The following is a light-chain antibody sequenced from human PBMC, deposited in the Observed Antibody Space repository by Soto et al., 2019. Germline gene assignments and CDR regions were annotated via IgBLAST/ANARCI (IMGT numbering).Light chain of an antibody. J-gene: IGKJ3*01. Sequence: DIQMTQSPSSLSASVGDRVTITCQASQDISNYLNWYQQKPGKAPKLLIYDASNLETGVPSRFSGSGSGTDFTFTISSLQPEDIATYYCQQYDNLPLGFGPGTQLDIK. CDR3: QQYDNLPLG. V-gene: IGKV1-33*01. CDR2: DAS. CDR1: QDISNY.